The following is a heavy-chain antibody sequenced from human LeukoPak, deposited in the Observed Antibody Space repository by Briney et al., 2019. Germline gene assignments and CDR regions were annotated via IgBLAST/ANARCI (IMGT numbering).Heavy chain of an antibody. J-gene: IGHJ6*03. CDR1: GGSFSGYY. Sequence: SETLSLTCAVYGGSFSGYYWSWIRQPPGKGLEWIGEINHSGSTNYNPSLKSRVTISVDTSKNQFSLKLSSVTAADTAVYYCARVYDFWGGYYWGYMDVWGKGTTVTVSS. V-gene: IGHV4-34*01. CDR2: INHSGST. CDR3: ARVYDFWGGYYWGYMDV. D-gene: IGHD3-3*01.